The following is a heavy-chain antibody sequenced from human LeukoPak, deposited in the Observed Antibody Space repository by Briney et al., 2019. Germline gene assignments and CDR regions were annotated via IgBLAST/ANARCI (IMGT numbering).Heavy chain of an antibody. J-gene: IGHJ4*02. V-gene: IGHV4-31*03. CDR3: ARADDSSGYRLYYFDY. CDR1: GGSISSGGYY. CDR2: INYSGGA. D-gene: IGHD3-22*01. Sequence: SETLSLTCTVSGGSISSGGYYWTWIRQHPGKGLEWIGYINYSGGAYYNPSLKIRVTISVDTSKNHFSLKLSSVTAADTAVYYCARADDSSGYRLYYFDYWGQGTLVTVSS.